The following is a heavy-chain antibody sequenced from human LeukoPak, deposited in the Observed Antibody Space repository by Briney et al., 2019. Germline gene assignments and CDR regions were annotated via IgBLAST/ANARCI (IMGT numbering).Heavy chain of an antibody. D-gene: IGHD3-10*01. CDR3: ARMQYGSGSYGAYDF. CDR1: GYSFTSYW. CDR2: IFPADSES. J-gene: IGHJ4*02. Sequence: GESLKISCKGSGYSFTSYWIGWVRQMPGRGLEWMGIIFPADSESRHSPSSQGQVTISVDKSIRTAYLQWSSLKASDTGMYYCARMQYGSGSYGAYDFWGQRTLVTVSS. V-gene: IGHV5-51*01.